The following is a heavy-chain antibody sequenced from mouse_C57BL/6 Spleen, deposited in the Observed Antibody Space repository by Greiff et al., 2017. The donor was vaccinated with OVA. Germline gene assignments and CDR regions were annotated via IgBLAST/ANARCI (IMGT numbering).Heavy chain of an antibody. J-gene: IGHJ1*03. CDR3: ARHYYGSSYGGYWYFDV. Sequence: EVKVVESGGGLVKPGGSLKLSCAASGFTFSSYTMSWVRQTPEKRLEWVATISGGGGNTYYPDSVKGRFTISRDNAKNTLYLQMSSLRSEDTALYYCARHYYGSSYGGYWYFDVWGTGTTVTVSS. V-gene: IGHV5-9*01. CDR2: ISGGGGNT. D-gene: IGHD1-1*01. CDR1: GFTFSSYT.